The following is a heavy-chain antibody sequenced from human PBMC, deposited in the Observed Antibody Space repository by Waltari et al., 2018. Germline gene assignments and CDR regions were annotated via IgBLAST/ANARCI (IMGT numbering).Heavy chain of an antibody. Sequence: QVQLVQSGAEVKKPGASVTVSCKASGYTFTGYYMQWVRQAPGQGLEWMGWINPNSGGTNYAQKFQGRVTMTRDTSISTAYMELSRLRSDDTAVYYCARVKGWLRLYWYFDLWGRGTLVTVSS. D-gene: IGHD5-12*01. CDR2: INPNSGGT. CDR3: ARVKGWLRLYWYFDL. CDR1: GYTFTGYY. V-gene: IGHV1-2*02. J-gene: IGHJ2*01.